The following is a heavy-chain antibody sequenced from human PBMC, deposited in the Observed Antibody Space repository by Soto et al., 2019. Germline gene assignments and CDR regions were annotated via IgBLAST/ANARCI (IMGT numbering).Heavy chain of an antibody. D-gene: IGHD3-10*01. Sequence: ASVKVSCKASGYTSTSYGISWVRQAPGQGLEWMGWISAYNGNTNYAQKLQGRVTMTTDTSTSTAYMELRSLRSDDTAVYYCARVPRITMVRGVIINPLHFDYWGQGTLVTVSS. J-gene: IGHJ4*02. CDR1: GYTSTSYG. CDR2: ISAYNGNT. V-gene: IGHV1-18*04. CDR3: ARVPRITMVRGVIINPLHFDY.